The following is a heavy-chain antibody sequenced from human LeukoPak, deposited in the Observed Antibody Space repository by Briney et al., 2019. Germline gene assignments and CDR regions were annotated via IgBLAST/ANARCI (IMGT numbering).Heavy chain of an antibody. D-gene: IGHD3-9*01. J-gene: IGHJ5*02. V-gene: IGHV3-30*04. CDR2: ISYDGNNK. Sequence: GGSLRLSCAASGFTFSRFAMHWVRQAPGKGLEYVAVISYDGNNKYYADSVKGRFTISRDNSKNTLDLQMNSLRAEDTAVYYCAKDPTSVGGRHDWLLDSWGQGTLVTVSS. CDR1: GFTFSRFA. CDR3: AKDPTSVGGRHDWLLDS.